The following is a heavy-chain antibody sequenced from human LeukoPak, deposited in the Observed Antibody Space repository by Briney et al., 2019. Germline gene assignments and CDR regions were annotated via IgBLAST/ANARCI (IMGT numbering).Heavy chain of an antibody. J-gene: IGHJ4*02. CDR3: AGRVTGYSSGYVY. D-gene: IGHD5-18*01. CDR2: ISGSAGKI. V-gene: IGHV3-23*01. Sequence: GGSLRLSCVASGFTFSNHAMSWVRQAPGKGLDWVSVISGSAGKIRYAGSVKGRFTISRDNSENTVYLQMNNLGAEDTAVYYCAGRVTGYSSGYVYWGQGTLVTVSS. CDR1: GFTFSNHA.